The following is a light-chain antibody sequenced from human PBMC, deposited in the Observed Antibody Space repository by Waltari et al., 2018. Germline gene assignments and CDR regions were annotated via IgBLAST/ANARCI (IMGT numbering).Light chain of an antibody. V-gene: IGLV1-44*01. CDR3: AAWDDSLSGLWV. Sequence: QSVLTQPPSASGTPGQMVTISCSGSNSNIGRNPVNWYQQLPGAAPKLLIYRDNQRPSGVPDRCSASKSVTSASLAISGRQSEDEADYYCAAWDDSLSGLWVFGGGTKVTVL. CDR2: RDN. J-gene: IGLJ3*02. CDR1: NSNIGRNP.